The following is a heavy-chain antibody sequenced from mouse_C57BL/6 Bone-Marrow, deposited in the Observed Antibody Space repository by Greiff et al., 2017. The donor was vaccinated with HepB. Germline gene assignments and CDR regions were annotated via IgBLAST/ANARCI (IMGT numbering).Heavy chain of an antibody. CDR3: ARGYYDYENWYFDV. D-gene: IGHD2-4*01. Sequence: VQLQQPGAELVKPGASVKLSCKASGYTFTSYWMQWVKQRPGQGLEWIGEIDPSDSYTNYNQKFKGKATLTVDTSSSTAYMQLSSLTSEDSAVYYCARGYYDYENWYFDVWGTGTTVTVSS. V-gene: IGHV1-50*01. CDR1: GYTFTSYW. J-gene: IGHJ1*03. CDR2: IDPSDSYT.